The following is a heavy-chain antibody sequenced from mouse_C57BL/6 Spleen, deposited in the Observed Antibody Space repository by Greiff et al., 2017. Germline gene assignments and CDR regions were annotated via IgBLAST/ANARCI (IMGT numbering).Heavy chain of an antibody. CDR1: GFTFSSYT. D-gene: IGHD2-4*01. V-gene: IGHV5-9*01. CDR3: ARDDYDGLYYFDY. CDR2: ISGGGGNT. J-gene: IGHJ2*01. Sequence: EVMLVESGGGLVKPGGSLKLSCAASGFTFSSYTMSWVRQTPEKRLEWVATISGGGGNTYYPDSVKGRFTISRDNDKYTLYLQVSRLMSEDTALYYCARDDYDGLYYFDYWGQGTTLTVSS.